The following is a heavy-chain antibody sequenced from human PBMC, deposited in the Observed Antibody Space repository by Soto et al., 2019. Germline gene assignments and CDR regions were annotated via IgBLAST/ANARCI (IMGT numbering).Heavy chain of an antibody. Sequence: PGGSLRLSCAASGFTFSSYWMHWVRQAPGKGLVWVSRINSDGSSTTYADSVKGRFTISRDNAKNTLYLQMNSLRAEDTAVYYCARRIYYCYGMDVWGQGTTVTVSS. J-gene: IGHJ6*02. CDR2: INSDGSST. CDR3: ARRIYYCYGMDV. V-gene: IGHV3-74*01. CDR1: GFTFSSYW.